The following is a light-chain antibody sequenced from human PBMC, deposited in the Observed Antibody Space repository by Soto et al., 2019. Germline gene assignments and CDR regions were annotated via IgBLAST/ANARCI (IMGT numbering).Light chain of an antibody. CDR2: YDS. CDR3: QVWDSSSDPNYV. Sequence: SYELTQPPSVSVAPGKTARITCGGNNIGSKSVHWYQQKPGQAPVLVIYYDSDRPSGIPERFSGSNSGNTATLTIGRVEAGDEADYYCQVWDSSSDPNYVFGTGTKLTVL. CDR1: NIGSKS. J-gene: IGLJ1*01. V-gene: IGLV3-21*04.